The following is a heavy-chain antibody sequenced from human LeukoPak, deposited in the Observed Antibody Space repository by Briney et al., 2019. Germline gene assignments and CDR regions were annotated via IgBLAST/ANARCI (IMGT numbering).Heavy chain of an antibody. J-gene: IGHJ4*02. CDR3: AKLHNLNCAY. CDR1: GFTFSRFW. D-gene: IGHD1-14*01. Sequence: GGSLRLSCAASGFTFSRFWMSWARQAPGKGLEWVSTISGSGGTTYYADSVKGRFTISRDNSKNTLYLQMNSLRPEDTAVYYCAKLHNLNCAYGGLGTLATVSS. CDR2: ISGSGGTT. V-gene: IGHV3-23*01.